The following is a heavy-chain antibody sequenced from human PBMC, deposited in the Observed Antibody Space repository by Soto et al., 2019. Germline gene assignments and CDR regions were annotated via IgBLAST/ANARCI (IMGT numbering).Heavy chain of an antibody. D-gene: IGHD3-10*01. CDR1: GYTFTGYY. CDR2: INPNSGGT. V-gene: IGHV1-2*04. J-gene: IGHJ5*02. Sequence: ASVKVSCKASGYTFTGYYMHWVRQAPGQGLEWMGWINPNSGGTNYAQKFQGWVTMTRDTSISTAYMELSRLRSDDTAVYYCARPLYSYGWKKNGLDPGGKGPLVTVSS. CDR3: ARPLYSYGWKKNGLDP.